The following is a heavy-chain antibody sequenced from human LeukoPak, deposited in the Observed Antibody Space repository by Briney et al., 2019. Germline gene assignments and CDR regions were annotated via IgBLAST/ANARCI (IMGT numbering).Heavy chain of an antibody. Sequence: PGRSLRLSCAASRFTFSSYVMHWVRQAPGKGLEWVAVIWYDGSNKYYADSVKGRFTISRDNSKNTLYLQLNSLRAEDTAVYYCARDSTYYYDSGSSGPHYFDNWGQGTLVTVSS. J-gene: IGHJ4*02. CDR1: RFTFSSYV. CDR2: IWYDGSNK. CDR3: ARDSTYYYDSGSSGPHYFDN. V-gene: IGHV3-33*01. D-gene: IGHD3-10*01.